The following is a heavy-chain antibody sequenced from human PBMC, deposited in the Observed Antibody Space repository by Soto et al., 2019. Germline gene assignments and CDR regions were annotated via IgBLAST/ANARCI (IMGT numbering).Heavy chain of an antibody. J-gene: IGHJ4*02. CDR3: TTEYCSSTSCYYFDY. CDR1: GFTFSNAW. Sequence: GGSLRLSCAASGFTFSNAWMNWVRQAPGKGLEWVGRIKSKTDGGTTDYAAPVKGRFTISRDDSKNTLYLQMNSLKTEDTAVYYCTTEYCSSTSCYYFDYWGQGTLVTVSS. D-gene: IGHD2-2*01. V-gene: IGHV3-15*07. CDR2: IKSKTDGGTT.